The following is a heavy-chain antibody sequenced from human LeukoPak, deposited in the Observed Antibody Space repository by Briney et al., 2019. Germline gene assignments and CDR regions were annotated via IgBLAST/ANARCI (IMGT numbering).Heavy chain of an antibody. V-gene: IGHV3-20*04. D-gene: IGHD3-22*01. J-gene: IGHJ4*02. CDR2: INWNGGST. CDR1: GFTFDDSG. CDR3: AREYYDSSGYYYPFDY. Sequence: GGSLRLSCAASGFTFDDSGMSWVRQAPGKGLEWVSGINWNGGSTGYADSVKGRFTISRDNAKNSLYLQMNSLRAEDTALYYCAREYYDSSGYYYPFDYWGQGTLVTVSS.